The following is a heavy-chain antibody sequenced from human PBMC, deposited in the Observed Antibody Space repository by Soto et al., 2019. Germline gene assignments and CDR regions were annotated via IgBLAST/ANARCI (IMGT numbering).Heavy chain of an antibody. CDR2: IYHSEST. Sequence: QVQLQESGPGLVKPSQTLSLTCAVSGGSISSGHYYWSWIRQHPGKGLEWIAHIYHSESTFYIPSLKSRLNISVDTSKNQFSLQLTSVTAADTAVYYCARRPAAGPVDYWGQGTHVTVSS. CDR1: GGSISSGHYY. V-gene: IGHV4-31*11. CDR3: ARRPAAGPVDY. J-gene: IGHJ4*02. D-gene: IGHD6-13*01.